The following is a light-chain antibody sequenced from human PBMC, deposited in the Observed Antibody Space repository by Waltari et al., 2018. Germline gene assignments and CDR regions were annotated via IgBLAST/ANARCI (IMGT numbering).Light chain of an antibody. CDR2: GAS. CDR3: QQSYT. CDR1: QSISGY. V-gene: IGKV1-39*01. J-gene: IGKJ1*01. Sequence: DIQMTQSPSSLSASVGDRVTITCRASQSISGYLNWYQQKPGKAPKLLIYGASSLQSGVPSRFSGSGSGTDFTLTISSLQPEDFATYYCQQSYTFGQGTKVEIK.